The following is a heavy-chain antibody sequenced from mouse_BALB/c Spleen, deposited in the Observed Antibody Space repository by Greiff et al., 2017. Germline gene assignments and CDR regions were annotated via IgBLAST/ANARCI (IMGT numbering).Heavy chain of an antibody. Sequence: QVQLQQPGAELVRPGASVKLSCKASGYTFTSYWINWVKQRPGQGLEWIGNIYPSDSYTNYNQKFKDKATLTVDKSSSTAYMQLSSPTSEDSAVYYCTRGEVDYGSSYFDYWGQGTTLTVSS. CDR2: IYPSDSYT. CDR1: GYTFTSYW. J-gene: IGHJ2*01. V-gene: IGHV1-69*02. D-gene: IGHD1-1*01. CDR3: TRGEVDYGSSYFDY.